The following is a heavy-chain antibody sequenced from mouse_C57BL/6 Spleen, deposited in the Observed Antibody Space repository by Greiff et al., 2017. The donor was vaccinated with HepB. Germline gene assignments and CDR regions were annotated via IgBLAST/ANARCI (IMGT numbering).Heavy chain of an antibody. V-gene: IGHV5-17*01. D-gene: IGHD1-1*01. CDR2: ISSGSSTI. CDR3: AREDDGSSRYFDV. J-gene: IGHJ1*03. Sequence: EVPLVASGGGLVKPGGSLQLSCAASGFTFSDYGMHWVRQAPEKGLEWVAYISSGSSTIYYADTVKGRFTISRDNAKNTLFLQMTSLRSEDTAMYYCAREDDGSSRYFDVWGTGTTVTVSS. CDR1: GFTFSDYG.